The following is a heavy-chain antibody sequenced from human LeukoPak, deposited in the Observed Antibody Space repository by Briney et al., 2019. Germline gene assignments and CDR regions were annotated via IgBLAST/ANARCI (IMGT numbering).Heavy chain of an antibody. V-gene: IGHV4-59*01. D-gene: IGHD6-13*01. Sequence: SETLSLTCTVSGGSISSYYWSWIRQPPGKGLEWIGYIYYSGSTNYNPSLKSRVTISADTSKNQFSLKLSSVTAADTAVYYCARQPAAAGLRWDHPPVETGNWFDPWGQGTLVTVSS. CDR2: IYYSGST. J-gene: IGHJ5*02. CDR3: ARQPAAAGLRWDHPPVETGNWFDP. CDR1: GGSISSYY.